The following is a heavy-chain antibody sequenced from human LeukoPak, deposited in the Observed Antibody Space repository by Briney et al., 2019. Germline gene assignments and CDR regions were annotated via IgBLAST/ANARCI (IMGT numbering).Heavy chain of an antibody. V-gene: IGHV3-48*04. J-gene: IGHJ4*02. CDR3: ARGVQLERLSYFDY. CDR2: ISSSGSTI. D-gene: IGHD1-1*01. Sequence: GGSLRLSCATSTFTFSSYSMNWVRQAPGKGLEGVSYISSSGSTIYYADSVKGRFTISRDNAKNSLYLQMNSLRAEDTAVYYCARGVQLERLSYFDYWGQGTLVTVSS. CDR1: TFTFSSYS.